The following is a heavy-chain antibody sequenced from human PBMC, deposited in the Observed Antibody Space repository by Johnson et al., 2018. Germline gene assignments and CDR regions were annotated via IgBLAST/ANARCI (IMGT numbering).Heavy chain of an antibody. CDR3: AKVVGGKGWVFDN. CDR2: ITGGGTNT. D-gene: IGHD1-26*01. V-gene: IGHV3-23*04. J-gene: IGHJ4*02. CDR1: GYRFSSYA. Sequence: EVQLVESGGGSVQPGGSLRLSCVASGYRFSSYAMSWVRQAPGKGLEWVSAITGGGTNTYYADSVRGRFTISSDNFKNTLYLQMNSLRAEDTALYYCAKVVGGKGWVFDNWGQGTLVSVAS.